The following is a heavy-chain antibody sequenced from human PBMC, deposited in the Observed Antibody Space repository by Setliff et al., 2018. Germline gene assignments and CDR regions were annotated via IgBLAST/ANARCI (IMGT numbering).Heavy chain of an antibody. V-gene: IGHV3-23*01. CDR1: GFSFGAYA. CDR3: ARDLPVVT. CDR2: IRGTGSHT. Sequence: PGGSLRLSCAASGFSFGAYAMNWVRQAPGEGLEWVSAIRGTGSHTYYADSVRGRFTISRDNSENTLYLQMNGLRVDDSAVYHCARDLPVVTWGQGTLVTVSS. D-gene: IGHD2-15*01. J-gene: IGHJ5*02.